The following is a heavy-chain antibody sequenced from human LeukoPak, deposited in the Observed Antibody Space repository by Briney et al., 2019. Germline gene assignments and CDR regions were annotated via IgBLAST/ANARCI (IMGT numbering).Heavy chain of an antibody. CDR3: ARDGIIAAADFDC. D-gene: IGHD6-13*01. V-gene: IGHV6-1*01. J-gene: IGHJ4*02. CDR1: GDSVSSNSAA. Sequence: SQTLSLTCAISGDSVSSNSAAWSWIRQSPSRGLEWLGRTYYRSKWYNDYAVSVKSRITINPDTSKNRFSLQLNSVTPEDTAVYYCARDGIIAAADFDCWGQGTLVTVSS. CDR2: TYYRSKWYN.